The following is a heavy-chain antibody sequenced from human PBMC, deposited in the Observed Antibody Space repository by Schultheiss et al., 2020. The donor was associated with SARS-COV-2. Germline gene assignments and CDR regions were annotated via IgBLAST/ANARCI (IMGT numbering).Heavy chain of an antibody. CDR2: VYFDGST. J-gene: IGHJ5*02. D-gene: IGHD6-19*01. CDR1: GGSISSGGYY. V-gene: IGHV4-61*08. Sequence: SETLSLTCTVSGGSISSGGYYWSWIRQPPGKGLEWIGHVYFDGSTYYNPSLKSRVTMSIDTSKNQFSLKLTSVAAADTAVYYCARVDTSGWSNWFDPWGQGTLVTVSS. CDR3: ARVDTSGWSNWFDP.